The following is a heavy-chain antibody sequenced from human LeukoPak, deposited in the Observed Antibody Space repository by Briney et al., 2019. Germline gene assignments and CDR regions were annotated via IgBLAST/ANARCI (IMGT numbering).Heavy chain of an antibody. CDR2: MNPNSGNT. Sequence: ASVKVSCKASGYTFTSYDINWVRQATGQGLEWMGWMNPNSGNTGYAQKFQGRVTITRNTSISTAYMELSSLRSEDTAVYYCTRVSAYCYDSTFDYWGQGTLVTVSS. CDR1: GYTFTSYD. J-gene: IGHJ4*02. CDR3: TRVSAYCYDSTFDY. V-gene: IGHV1-8*03. D-gene: IGHD3-22*01.